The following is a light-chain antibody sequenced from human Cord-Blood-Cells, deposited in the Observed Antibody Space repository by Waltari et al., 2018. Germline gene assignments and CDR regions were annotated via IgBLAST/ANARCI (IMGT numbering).Light chain of an antibody. CDR1: KLGDKY. V-gene: IGLV3-1*01. Sequence: SYELTQPPSVSVSLGQTASITCSGDKLGDKYACWYQQKPGQSPVLGIYQDSKRPSGFPERFSGSNPGNTATLTISGTQAMDEADYYCQAWDSSTYVFGTGTKVTVL. CDR2: QDS. CDR3: QAWDSSTYV. J-gene: IGLJ1*01.